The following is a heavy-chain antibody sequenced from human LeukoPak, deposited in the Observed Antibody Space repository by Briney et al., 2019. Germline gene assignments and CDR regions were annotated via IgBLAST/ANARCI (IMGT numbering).Heavy chain of an antibody. D-gene: IGHD6-25*01. V-gene: IGHV1-46*01. CDR1: GDTFTSYY. CDR2: INPRGGSS. CDR3: GRAEPYSSGWDY. Sequence: ASVKVSCKASGDTFTSYYMHWVRQAPGQGLEWIGIINPRGGSSSYAREFQGHVTMSRDTSASIVYMELSSLRSDDTAVYYCGRAEPYSSGWDYWGQGTLVTVSS. J-gene: IGHJ4*02.